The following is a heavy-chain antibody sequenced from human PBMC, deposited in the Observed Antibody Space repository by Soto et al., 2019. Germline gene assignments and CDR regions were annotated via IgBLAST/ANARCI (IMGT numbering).Heavy chain of an antibody. D-gene: IGHD2-2*01. Sequence: PSETLSLTCTVSGGSISSYYWSWFRQSPGKRMEWIGYVHHSWGSSYNPSLQSRVAISLDTSKSQFSLKVTSVTATDTAVYYCARDVTSNHNCFDLWGHGTLVTVSS. CDR1: GGSISSYY. J-gene: IGHJ5*02. V-gene: IGHV4-59*12. CDR3: ARDVTSNHNCFDL. CDR2: VHHSWGS.